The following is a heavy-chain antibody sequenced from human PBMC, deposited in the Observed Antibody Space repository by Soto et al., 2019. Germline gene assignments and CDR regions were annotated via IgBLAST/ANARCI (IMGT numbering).Heavy chain of an antibody. V-gene: IGHV3-30*03. CDR3: ARPMYYYGSGSYHNFGY. Sequence: GGSLRLSCAASGFSFSSYGMQWVRQAPVKGLEWVAVVSYDGSLKYYADSVKGRFTVSRDNSQNTVYLQMNSLRAEDTAVYYCARPMYYYGSGSYHNFGYWGQGTQVTVSS. CDR2: VSYDGSLK. CDR1: GFSFSSYG. J-gene: IGHJ4*02. D-gene: IGHD3-10*01.